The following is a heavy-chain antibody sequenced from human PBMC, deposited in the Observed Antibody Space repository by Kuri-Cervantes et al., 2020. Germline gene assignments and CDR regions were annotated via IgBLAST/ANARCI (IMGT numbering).Heavy chain of an antibody. CDR3: ARGYGGRWYYYYGMDV. J-gene: IGHJ6*02. CDR2: ISSSSSYI. CDR1: GFTFSSYS. Sequence: ETLSLTCAASGFTFSSYSMNWVRQAPGKGLEWVSSISSSSSYIYYADSVRGRFTISRDNSKNTLYLQMNSLRAEDTAVYYCARGYGGRWYYYYGMDVWGQGTTVTVSS. V-gene: IGHV3-21*01. D-gene: IGHD4-23*01.